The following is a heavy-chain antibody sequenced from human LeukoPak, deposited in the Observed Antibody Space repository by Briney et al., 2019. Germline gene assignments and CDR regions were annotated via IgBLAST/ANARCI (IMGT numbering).Heavy chain of an antibody. CDR1: GFTASTNY. Sequence: GGSLRLSCAASGFTASTNYMSWVRQAPGKGLGWVSVIYIGGSTYYADSVKGRFTISRDNSKNTLYLQMNSLRAEDTAVYYCARAPFYYDSSGYPYFDSWGQGTLVTVSS. J-gene: IGHJ4*02. CDR2: IYIGGST. V-gene: IGHV3-53*01. CDR3: ARAPFYYDSSGYPYFDS. D-gene: IGHD3-22*01.